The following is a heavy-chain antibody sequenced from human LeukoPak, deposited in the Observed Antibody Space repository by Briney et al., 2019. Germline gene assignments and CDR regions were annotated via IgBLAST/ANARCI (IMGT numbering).Heavy chain of an antibody. J-gene: IGHJ6*02. D-gene: IGHD1-1*01. CDR2: IKEDGSEK. CDR3: ATYTNWVAGNV. Sequence: GGSLRLSCAASGFTFSKSWMNWVRQAPGQGLEWVAAIKEDGSEKGYVDSVKGRFTISRDNAKNSLYLQMNSLRAEDTAVYYCATYTNWVAGNVWGQGTLVSVSS. V-gene: IGHV3-7*01. CDR1: GFTFSKSW.